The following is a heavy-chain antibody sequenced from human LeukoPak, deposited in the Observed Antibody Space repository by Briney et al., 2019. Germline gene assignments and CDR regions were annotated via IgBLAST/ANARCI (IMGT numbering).Heavy chain of an antibody. V-gene: IGHV3-53*01. CDR3: ARDHYDILTGQDFQH. CDR1: GFTVSSNY. CDR2: IYSGGST. J-gene: IGHJ1*01. D-gene: IGHD3-9*01. Sequence: GGSLRLSCAASGFTVSSNYMSWVRQAPGKGLEWVSVIYSGGSTYYADSVKGRFTISRDNSKNTLYLQMNSLRAEDTAVYYCARDHYDILTGQDFQHRGQGTLVTVSS.